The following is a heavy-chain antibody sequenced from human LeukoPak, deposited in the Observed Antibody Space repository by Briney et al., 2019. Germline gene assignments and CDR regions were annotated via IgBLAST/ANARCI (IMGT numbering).Heavy chain of an antibody. D-gene: IGHD1-1*01. Sequence: EGSLRPSCAASGFTFSSYGMHWVRQAPGKGLEWVAFIRYDGSNKYYADSVKGRFTISRDNSKNTLYLQMNSLRAEGTAVYYCAKDQEVDNWNPSDYWGQGTLVTVSS. CDR1: GFTFSSYG. V-gene: IGHV3-30*02. J-gene: IGHJ4*02. CDR2: IRYDGSNK. CDR3: AKDQEVDNWNPSDY.